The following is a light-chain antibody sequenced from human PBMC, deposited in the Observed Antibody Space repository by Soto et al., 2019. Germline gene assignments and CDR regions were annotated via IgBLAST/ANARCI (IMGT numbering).Light chain of an antibody. Sequence: DIVMTQSPLSLPVTPGEPASISCRSSQSLLHLNRYTSLDWYLQKPGQSPQLLIYLGSNRASGVPDRFSGSGSGTDFTLKISRVEAEDVGVYYCMQALQTPWTFGQGTKVDIK. CDR1: QSLLHLNRYTS. CDR2: LGS. J-gene: IGKJ1*01. V-gene: IGKV2-28*01. CDR3: MQALQTPWT.